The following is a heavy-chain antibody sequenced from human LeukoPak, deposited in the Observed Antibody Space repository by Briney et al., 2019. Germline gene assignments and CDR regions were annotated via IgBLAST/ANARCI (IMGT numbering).Heavy chain of an antibody. Sequence: ASVKVSCKASGYTFTSYYMHWVRQAPGQGLEWMGIINPSGGSTSYAQKFQGRVTMTRDTSTSTVYMELSSLRSEDTAVYYCAREINVLLWFGEGGAFDIWGQGTMVTVSS. V-gene: IGHV1-46*01. D-gene: IGHD3-10*01. CDR1: GYTFTSYY. CDR3: AREINVLLWFGEGGAFDI. CDR2: INPSGGST. J-gene: IGHJ3*02.